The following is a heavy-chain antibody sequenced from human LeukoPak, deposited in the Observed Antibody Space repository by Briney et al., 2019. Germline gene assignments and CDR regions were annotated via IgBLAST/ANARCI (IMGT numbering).Heavy chain of an antibody. CDR2: ISAYNGNT. J-gene: IGHJ4*02. Sequence: ASVKVSCKASGYTFTSYGISWVRQAPGQGLEWMGWISAYNGNTNYAQKLQGRVTMTTDTSTSTAYMELRSLRSDDTAVYYCARVGPARITMIVVVTPDYWGQGTLVTVSS. V-gene: IGHV1-18*01. D-gene: IGHD3-22*01. CDR1: GYTFTSYG. CDR3: ARVGPARITMIVVVTPDY.